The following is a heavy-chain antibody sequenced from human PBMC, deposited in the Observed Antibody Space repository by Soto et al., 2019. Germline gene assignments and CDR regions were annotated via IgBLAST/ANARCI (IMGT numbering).Heavy chain of an antibody. Sequence: GESLKISCKSYGYSFTTYWIAWVRQMTGKGLEWMRSIHPGESDTRYSPSFQGQVTISADRSITTAYLQWSSLKASDTAMYYCARHEATYYNFYGMDVWGQGTTVTVSS. CDR1: GYSFTTYW. V-gene: IGHV5-51*01. CDR2: IHPGESDT. J-gene: IGHJ6*02. CDR3: ARHEATYYNFYGMDV.